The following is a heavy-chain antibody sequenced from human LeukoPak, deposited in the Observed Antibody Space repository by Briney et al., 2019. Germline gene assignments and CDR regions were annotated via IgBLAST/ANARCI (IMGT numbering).Heavy chain of an antibody. CDR1: GFTFSSYS. CDR3: AREVNRQIYWGSNEYYFDY. Sequence: GGSLRLSCAASGFTFSSYSMNWVRQAPGKGLEWVSSISSSSSYIYYADSVKGRFTISRDNAKNSLYLQMNSLRAEDTAVYYCAREVNRQIYWGSNEYYFDYWGQGTLVTVSS. CDR2: ISSSSSYI. J-gene: IGHJ4*02. D-gene: IGHD7-27*01. V-gene: IGHV3-21*01.